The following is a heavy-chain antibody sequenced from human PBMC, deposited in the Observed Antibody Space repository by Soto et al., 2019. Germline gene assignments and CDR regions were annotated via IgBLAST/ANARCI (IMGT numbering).Heavy chain of an antibody. Sequence: GGSLRLSCVASGFIVSSNQMSRVRQAPGKGLEWVSVIYSGHTTYYADSVEGRFTISRDDSKNTLYLQMNSLRVEDTAVYYCVRGPSDHKLRLVEWPYGDYWGQGALVTVS. V-gene: IGHV3-53*01. CDR1: GFIVSSNQ. CDR3: VRGPSDHKLRLVEWPYGDY. J-gene: IGHJ4*02. CDR2: IYSGHTT. D-gene: IGHD3-3*01.